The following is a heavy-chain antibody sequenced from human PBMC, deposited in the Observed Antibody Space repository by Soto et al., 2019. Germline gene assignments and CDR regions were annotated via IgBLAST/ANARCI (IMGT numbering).Heavy chain of an antibody. CDR3: ANEGWGYYDRYCDL. CDR2: ISGSGGST. V-gene: IGHV3-23*01. J-gene: IGHJ2*01. Sequence: EVQLLESGGGLVQPGGSLRLSCAASGFTFSSYAMSWVRQAPGKGLEWVSAISGSGGSTYYADSVKGRFTISRDNSKNSLYLQMTNLRAEDTAVYYCANEGWGYYDRYCDLRSRDTLVTVSS. D-gene: IGHD3-22*01. CDR1: GFTFSSYA.